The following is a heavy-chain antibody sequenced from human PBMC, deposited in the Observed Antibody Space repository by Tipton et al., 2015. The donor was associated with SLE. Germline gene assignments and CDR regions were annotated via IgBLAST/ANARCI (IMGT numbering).Heavy chain of an antibody. Sequence: TLSLTCSVSGGSISSGGYFWSWIRQHPGKGLEWIGYIYHSGNTYYNPSLKSRLTISVDKSKNQLSLKLRSVTAADTAVYYCARHLVVEEAAPGDAFDIWGLGTLVTVSS. J-gene: IGHJ3*02. CDR2: IYHSGNT. V-gene: IGHV4-31*03. CDR3: ARHLVVEEAAPGDAFDI. D-gene: IGHD2-15*01. CDR1: GGSISSGGYF.